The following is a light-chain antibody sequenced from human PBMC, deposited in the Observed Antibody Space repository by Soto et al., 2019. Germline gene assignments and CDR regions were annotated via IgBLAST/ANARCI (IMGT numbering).Light chain of an antibody. CDR3: CSYAGSYTYF. Sequence: QSVLTQPRSVSGSPGQSVTISCTGTSSDVGGYNYVSWYQQHPGRAPKVMIYDVSKRPSGVPDRFSGSKSGNTASLTISGLQAEDEADYYCCSYAGSYTYFFGTGTKLTVL. CDR2: DVS. J-gene: IGLJ1*01. CDR1: SSDVGGYNY. V-gene: IGLV2-11*01.